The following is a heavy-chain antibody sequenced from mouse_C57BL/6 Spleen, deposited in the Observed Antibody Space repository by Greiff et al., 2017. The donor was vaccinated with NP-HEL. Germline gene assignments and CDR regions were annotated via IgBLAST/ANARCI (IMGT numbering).Heavy chain of an antibody. Sequence: VMLVESGPELVKPGASVKISCKASGYAFSSSWMNWVKQRPGKGLEWIGRIYPGDGDTNYNGKFKGKATLTADKSSSTAYMQLSSLTSEDSAVYFCARESNYYGSSYGWYFDVWGTGTTVTVSS. V-gene: IGHV1-82*01. J-gene: IGHJ1*03. CDR1: GYAFSSSW. D-gene: IGHD1-1*01. CDR3: ARESNYYGSSYGWYFDV. CDR2: IYPGDGDT.